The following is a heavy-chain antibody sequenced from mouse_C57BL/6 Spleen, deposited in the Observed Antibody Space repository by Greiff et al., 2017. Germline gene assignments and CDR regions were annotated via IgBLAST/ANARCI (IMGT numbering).Heavy chain of an antibody. CDR3: SRSTTVSTGYFDV. D-gene: IGHD1-1*01. J-gene: IGHJ1*03. Sequence: VQLQQSGPELVKPGASVKISCKASGYSFTDYNMNWVKQSNGKSLEWIGVINPNYGTTSYNQKFKGKATVTVDQSSSSAYMQLNRLTSEDSAVYDCSRSTTVSTGYFDVWGTGTTVTVSS. CDR2: INPNYGTT. V-gene: IGHV1-39*01. CDR1: GYSFTDYN.